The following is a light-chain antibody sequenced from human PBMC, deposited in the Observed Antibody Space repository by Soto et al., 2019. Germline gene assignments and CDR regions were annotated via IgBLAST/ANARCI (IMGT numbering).Light chain of an antibody. CDR1: SANIGSNY. Sequence: QSVLTQPPSVSAAPGQKVTISCSGSSANIGSNYVSWYQHIPGTAPKLVIYDSDKRPSEIPDRFSASKSGTSATLDITGLQSGDEADYYCGAWDGSLSVVLFGGGTTLTVL. CDR2: DSD. CDR3: GAWDGSLSVVL. V-gene: IGLV1-51*01. J-gene: IGLJ2*01.